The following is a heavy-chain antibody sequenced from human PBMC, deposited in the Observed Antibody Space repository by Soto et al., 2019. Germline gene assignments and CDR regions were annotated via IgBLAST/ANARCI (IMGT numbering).Heavy chain of an antibody. CDR2: ISSSTSTI. V-gene: IGHV3-48*02. Sequence: EVQLVESGGGLVQPGGSLRLSCAASGFTFNGYSMTWVRQVPGKGLEWVSYISSSTSTIYYADSVKGRFTIPRDNAKNALYLQMNSVGDDEKAVSYGGRDSGRAGADDHWGQGTLVTVSS. J-gene: IGHJ4*02. D-gene: IGHD6-13*01. CDR1: GFTFNGYS. CDR3: GRDSGRAGADDH.